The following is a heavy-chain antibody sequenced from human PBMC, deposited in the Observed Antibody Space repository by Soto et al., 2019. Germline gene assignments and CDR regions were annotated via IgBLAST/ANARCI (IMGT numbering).Heavy chain of an antibody. Sequence: GGSLRLSCAASGFTVSSNYMSWVRQAPGKGLEWVSVIYSGGSTYYADSVKGRFTISRDNPKNTLYLQMNSLRAEDTAVYYCARDIPAGHGMDVWGQGTTVTVSS. CDR2: IYSGGST. V-gene: IGHV3-53*01. CDR1: GFTVSSNY. J-gene: IGHJ6*02. D-gene: IGHD6-13*01. CDR3: ARDIPAGHGMDV.